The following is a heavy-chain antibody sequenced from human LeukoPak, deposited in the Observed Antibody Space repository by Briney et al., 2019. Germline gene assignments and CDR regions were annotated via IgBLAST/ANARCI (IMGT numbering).Heavy chain of an antibody. D-gene: IGHD2-2*01. CDR3: ARRIVVVPAARYYYMDV. Sequence: GASVKVPCKASGYTFTGYYMHWVRQAPGQGLEWMGWINPNSGGTKYAQKFQGSVTMTRDTSISTAYMELSRLRSDDTAVYYCARRIVVVPAARYYYMDVWGKGTTVTVSS. CDR1: GYTFTGYY. V-gene: IGHV1-2*02. J-gene: IGHJ6*03. CDR2: INPNSGGT.